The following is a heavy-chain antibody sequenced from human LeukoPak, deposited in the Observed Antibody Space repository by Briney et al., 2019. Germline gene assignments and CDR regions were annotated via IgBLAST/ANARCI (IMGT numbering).Heavy chain of an antibody. D-gene: IGHD3/OR15-3a*01. CDR1: GFSLSNYG. CDR3: AKAVRLAYGTGYYSFDY. Sequence: GGSLRLSCAASGFSLSNYGMHWVRQAPGKGLEWVAVISYDGSNRYYADSVKGRFTISRDSSKHTLYLQMNSLRAEDTAVYYWAKAVRLAYGTGYYSFDYWGQGTLVTVSS. CDR2: ISYDGSNR. V-gene: IGHV3-30*18. J-gene: IGHJ4*02.